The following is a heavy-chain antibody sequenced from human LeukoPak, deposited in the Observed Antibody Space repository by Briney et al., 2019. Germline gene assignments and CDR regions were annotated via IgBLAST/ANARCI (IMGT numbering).Heavy chain of an antibody. Sequence: GGSLRLSCAASGFIFKKYWMNWVRQVPGKGLECLANIKEDGSEKEYVDSVKGRFTVSRDNISNSLNLEMNSLRADDTAVYFCVRGSRHYEFWSGYYNWLDPWGQGTLVTVSS. V-gene: IGHV3-7*01. D-gene: IGHD3-3*01. CDR2: IKEDGSEK. J-gene: IGHJ5*02. CDR1: GFIFKKYW. CDR3: VRGSRHYEFWSGYYNWLDP.